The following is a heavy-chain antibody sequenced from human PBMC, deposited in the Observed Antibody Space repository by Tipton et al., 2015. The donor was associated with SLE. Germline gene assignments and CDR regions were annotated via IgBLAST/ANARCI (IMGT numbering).Heavy chain of an antibody. CDR3: ARETGTYYSTWFDS. Sequence: TLSLTCSVSGASMNSGSYSWHWIRQPAGKALQWLGHIDSSGNTYYNPSLRSRVSISVDVSRNQFSLTLNSVTAADTATYSCARETGTYYSTWFDSWGQGILVTVSS. CDR1: GASMNSGSYS. D-gene: IGHD1-26*01. J-gene: IGHJ5*01. CDR2: IDSSGNT. V-gene: IGHV4-61*09.